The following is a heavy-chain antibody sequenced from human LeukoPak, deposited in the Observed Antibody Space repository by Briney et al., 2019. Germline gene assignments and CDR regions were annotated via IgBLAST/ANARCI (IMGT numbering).Heavy chain of an antibody. CDR3: ARDRTTIFGVLYYYYGMDV. Sequence: GASVKVSCKASGGTFSSYAISWVRQAPGQGLEWMGGIIPTFGTANYAQKFQGRVTITADESTSTAYMELSSLRSEDTAVYYCARDRTTIFGVLYYYYGMDVWGQGTTVTVSS. CDR2: IIPTFGTA. CDR1: GGTFSSYA. V-gene: IGHV1-69*13. D-gene: IGHD3-3*01. J-gene: IGHJ6*02.